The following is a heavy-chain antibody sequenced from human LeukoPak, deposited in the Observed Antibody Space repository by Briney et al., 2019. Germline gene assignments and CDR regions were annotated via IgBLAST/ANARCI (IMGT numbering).Heavy chain of an antibody. V-gene: IGHV3-33*03. J-gene: IGHJ4*02. Sequence: QPGRSLRLSCAASGFTFSSYGMHWVRQAPGKGLEWVAVIWYDGSNKYYADSVKGRFTISRDNAKNSLYLQMNSLRAEDTAVYYCARGTIAAAGYYYFDYWGQGTQVTVSS. CDR3: ARGTIAAAGYYYFDY. CDR2: IWYDGSNK. D-gene: IGHD6-13*01. CDR1: GFTFSSYG.